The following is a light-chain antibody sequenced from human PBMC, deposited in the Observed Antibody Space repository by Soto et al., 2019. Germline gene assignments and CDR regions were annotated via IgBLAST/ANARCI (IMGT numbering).Light chain of an antibody. CDR2: GAS. V-gene: IGKV3D-15*01. J-gene: IGKJ1*01. CDR1: QSVSSN. CDR3: QQYNNWPRWT. Sequence: EIVMTQSPATLSVSPGERATLSCRASQSVSSNLAWYQQKPGQAPRLLIYGASIRATGIPARFSGSGSGTEFTLTISSLQSEDFAVYYCQQYNNWPRWTFGQGTRWISN.